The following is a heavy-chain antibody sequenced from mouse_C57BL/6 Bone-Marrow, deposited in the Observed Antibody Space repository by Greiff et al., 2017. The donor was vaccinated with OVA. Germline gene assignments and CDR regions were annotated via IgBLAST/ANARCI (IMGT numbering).Heavy chain of an antibody. V-gene: IGHV1-31*01. D-gene: IGHD1-1*01. CDR1: GYSFTGYY. J-gene: IGHJ4*01. CDR2: IYPYNGVS. CDR3: ARPYYYGSSYYAMDY. Sequence: VQLKESGPELVKPGASVKISCKASGYSFTGYYMHWVKQSHGNILDWIGYIYPYNGVSSYNQKFKGKATLTVDKSSSTAYMELRSLTSEDSAVYYCARPYYYGSSYYAMDYWGQGTSVTVSS.